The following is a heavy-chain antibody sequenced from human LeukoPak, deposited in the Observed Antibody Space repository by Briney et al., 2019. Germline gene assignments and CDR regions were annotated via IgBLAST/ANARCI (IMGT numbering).Heavy chain of an antibody. V-gene: IGHV3-53*01. CDR3: AISTMVRGVIFDY. CDR1: GFTVSSNY. CDR2: IYSGGST. Sequence: HTGGSLLLSCAASGFTVSSNYMSWVRQAPGKGLGWVSVIYSGGSTYYADSVKGRFTISRDNSKNTLYLQMNSLRAEDTAVYYCAISTMVRGVIFDYWGQGTLVTVSS. D-gene: IGHD3-10*01. J-gene: IGHJ4*02.